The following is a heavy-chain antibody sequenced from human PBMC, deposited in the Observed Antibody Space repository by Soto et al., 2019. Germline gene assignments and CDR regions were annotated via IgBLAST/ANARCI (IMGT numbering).Heavy chain of an antibody. CDR1: GGSISSSSYY. CDR2: IYYSGST. D-gene: IGHD5-12*01. Sequence: SETLSLTCTVSGGSISSSSYYWGWIRQPPGKGLEWIGSIYYSGSTYYNPSLKSRVTISVDTSQNQFSLKLSSVTAADTAVYYCARHLPDIVATITLGSAWFDPWGQGTLVTVSS. V-gene: IGHV4-39*01. CDR3: ARHLPDIVATITLGSAWFDP. J-gene: IGHJ5*02.